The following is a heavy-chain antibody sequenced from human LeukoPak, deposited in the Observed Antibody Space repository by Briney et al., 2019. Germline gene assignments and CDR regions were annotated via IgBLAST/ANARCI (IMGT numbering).Heavy chain of an antibody. V-gene: IGHV3-13*01. J-gene: IGHJ4*02. Sequence: PGGSLRLSCAASGFTFSSYDMHWVRQATGKGLEWVSAIGTAGDTYYPGSVKGRFTISRENAKNSLYLQMTSLRAGDTAVYYCARGAHYYDSSGPYYFDYWGQGTLVTVSS. CDR3: ARGAHYYDSSGPYYFDY. CDR1: GFTFSSYD. CDR2: IGTAGDT. D-gene: IGHD3-22*01.